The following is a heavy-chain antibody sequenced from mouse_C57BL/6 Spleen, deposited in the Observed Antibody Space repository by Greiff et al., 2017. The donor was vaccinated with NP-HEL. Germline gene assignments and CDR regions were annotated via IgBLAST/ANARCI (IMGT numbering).Heavy chain of an antibody. CDR1: GYAFSSSW. CDR3: ARNDYGFDY. Sequence: QVQLQQSGPELVKPGASVKISCKASGYAFSSSWMNWVKQRPGKGLEWIGRIYPGDGDTNYNGKFKGKATLTADKSSSTAYMQLSSLTSEDSAVYFCARNDYGFDYWGQGTTLTVSS. V-gene: IGHV1-82*01. J-gene: IGHJ2*01. D-gene: IGHD2-4*01. CDR2: IYPGDGDT.